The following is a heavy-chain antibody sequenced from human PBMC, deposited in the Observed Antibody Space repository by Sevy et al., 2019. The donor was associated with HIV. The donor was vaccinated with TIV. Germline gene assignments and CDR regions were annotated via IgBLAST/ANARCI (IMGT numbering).Heavy chain of an antibody. CDR1: GGTFSSYA. CDR2: IIPIFGTA. CDR3: AAYLGYCSGGSCYTHPFDY. V-gene: IGHV1-69*13. J-gene: IGHJ4*02. Sequence: ASVKVSCKASGGTFSSYAISWVRQAPGQGLEWMGGIIPIFGTANYAQKFQGRVTITADESTGTAYMELSSLRSEDTAVYYCAAYLGYCSGGSCYTHPFDYWGQGTLVTVSS. D-gene: IGHD2-15*01.